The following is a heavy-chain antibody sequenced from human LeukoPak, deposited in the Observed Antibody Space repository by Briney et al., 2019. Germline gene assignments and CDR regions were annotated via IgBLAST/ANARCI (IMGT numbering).Heavy chain of an antibody. D-gene: IGHD6-13*01. CDR2: IYSSGTT. Sequence: SGGSPRLSCAASGFTVNSNYMSWVRQAPGKGLEWVSIIYSSGTTYYADSVKGRFTISRDNSKNRLYLQMNSLRAEDTAEYYCAREVKKGIAAAGSRDYWGQGTLVTVSS. J-gene: IGHJ4*02. CDR1: GFTVNSNY. CDR3: AREVKKGIAAAGSRDY. V-gene: IGHV3-53*01.